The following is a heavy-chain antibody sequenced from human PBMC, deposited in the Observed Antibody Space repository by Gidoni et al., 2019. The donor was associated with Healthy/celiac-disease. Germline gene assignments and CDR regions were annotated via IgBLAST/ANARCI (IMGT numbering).Heavy chain of an antibody. CDR1: GGSFSGYY. V-gene: IGHV4-34*01. CDR3: ARGRGTMVRGVKYYLDY. D-gene: IGHD3-10*01. CDR2: INHRGRT. Sequence: QVQLQQCGAALLKPPATLSLTCAVSGGSFSGYYWSWIRQPPGKGLEWIGEINHRGRTNYNPSRKSRVTISVDTSKNQFSLKLRSVTAADTAVYCCARGRGTMVRGVKYYLDYWGQGTLVTVSS. J-gene: IGHJ4*02.